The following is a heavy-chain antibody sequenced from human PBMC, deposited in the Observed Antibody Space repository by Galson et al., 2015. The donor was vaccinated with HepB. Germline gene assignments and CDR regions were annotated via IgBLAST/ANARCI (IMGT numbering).Heavy chain of an antibody. CDR1: GFTFSSYA. V-gene: IGHV3-23*01. J-gene: IGHJ6*02. Sequence: SLRLSCAASGFTFSSYAMSWVRQAPGKGLEWVSAISGSGGSTYYADSVKGRFTISRDNSKNTLYLQMNSLRAEDTAVYYCAKVTPLDYYGSGSYYPPGYYYYYGMDVWGQGTTVTVSS. CDR2: ISGSGGST. D-gene: IGHD3-10*01. CDR3: AKVTPLDYYGSGSYYPPGYYYYYGMDV.